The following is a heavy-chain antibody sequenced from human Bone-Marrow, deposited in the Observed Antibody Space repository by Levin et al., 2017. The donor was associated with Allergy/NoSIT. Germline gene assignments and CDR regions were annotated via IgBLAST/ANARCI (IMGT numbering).Heavy chain of an antibody. CDR2: IWYDGSNK. V-gene: IGHV3-33*01. D-gene: IGHD3-10*01. CDR1: GFTFSSYG. CDR3: AREEYYYGSGSYYTSY. Sequence: PGGSLRLSCAASGFTFSSYGMHWVRQAPGKGLEWVAVIWYDGSNKYYADSVKGRFTISRDNSKNTLYLQMNSLRAEDTAVYYCAREEYYYGSGSYYTSYWGQGTLVTVSS. J-gene: IGHJ4*02.